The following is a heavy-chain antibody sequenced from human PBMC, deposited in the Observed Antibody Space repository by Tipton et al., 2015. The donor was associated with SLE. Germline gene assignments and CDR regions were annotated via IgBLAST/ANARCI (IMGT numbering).Heavy chain of an antibody. V-gene: IGHV4-59*12. D-gene: IGHD2/OR15-2a*01. CDR2: IYDSGST. Sequence: TLSLTCTVSGGSISSNYWIWIRQPPGKGLEWIGYIYDSGSTNYNPSLKSRVTISVDTSKNQFSLKLSSLTAADTAVYYCARARPRIHAGWYSDLWGRGTLVTVSS. CDR1: GGSISSNY. J-gene: IGHJ2*01. CDR3: ARARPRIHAGWYSDL.